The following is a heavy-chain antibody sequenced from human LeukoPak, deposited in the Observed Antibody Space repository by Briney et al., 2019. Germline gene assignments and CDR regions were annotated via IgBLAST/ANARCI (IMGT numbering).Heavy chain of an antibody. D-gene: IGHD6-19*01. CDR3: ARDSYSSGWEGNWFDP. J-gene: IGHJ5*02. V-gene: IGHV4-38-2*02. CDR2: IYHSGTT. Sequence: PSETLSLTCTVSGYSISSGYYWGWIRQPPGKGLEWIGIIYHSGTTYYNPSLKSRVTISVDTSKNQFSLKLDSVTAADTAVYYCARDSYSSGWEGNWFDPWGQGTLVTVSS. CDR1: GYSISSGYY.